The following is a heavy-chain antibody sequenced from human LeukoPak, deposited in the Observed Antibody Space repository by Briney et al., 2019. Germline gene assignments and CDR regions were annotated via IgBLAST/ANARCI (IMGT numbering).Heavy chain of an antibody. V-gene: IGHV3-48*03. CDR1: GFALGNYE. D-gene: IGHD5-24*01. Sequence: GGSLRLSCAASGFALGNYEMNRVRQAPGRGLEWVAFISSSGGTMYYADSVRGRFTLSRDYAKSSLYLQMNSLRAEDTAVYYCARTEMSPFYYYGMDVWGQGTTVTVAS. CDR3: ARTEMSPFYYYGMDV. CDR2: ISSSGGTM. J-gene: IGHJ6*02.